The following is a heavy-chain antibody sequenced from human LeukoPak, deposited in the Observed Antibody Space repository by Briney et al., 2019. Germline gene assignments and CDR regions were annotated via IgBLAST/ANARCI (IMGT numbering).Heavy chain of an antibody. J-gene: IGHJ4*02. CDR1: GFTFSSYG. CDR2: IWYGGSNK. D-gene: IGHD2-2*02. CDR3: AKDSGRYCSSTSCYKRGPFDY. V-gene: IGHV3-30*02. Sequence: GGSLRLSCAASGFTFSSYGMHWVRQAPGKGLEWVAVIWYGGSNKYYADSVKGRFTISRDNSKNTLYLQMNSLRAEDTAVYYCAKDSGRYCSSTSCYKRGPFDYWGQGTLVTVSS.